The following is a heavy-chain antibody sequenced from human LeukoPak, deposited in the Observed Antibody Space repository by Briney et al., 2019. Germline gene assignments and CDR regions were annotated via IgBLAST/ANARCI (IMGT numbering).Heavy chain of an antibody. J-gene: IGHJ4*02. CDR3: ARAEYYFDY. CDR1: GGSISSYY. CDR2: IYYSGST. Sequence: SETLSPTCTVSGGSISSYYWSWIRQPPGKGLEWIGYIYYSGSTNYNPSLKSRVTISVDTSKNQFSQKLSSVTAADTAVYYCARAEYYFDYWGQGTLVTVSS. D-gene: IGHD3-10*01. V-gene: IGHV4-59*01.